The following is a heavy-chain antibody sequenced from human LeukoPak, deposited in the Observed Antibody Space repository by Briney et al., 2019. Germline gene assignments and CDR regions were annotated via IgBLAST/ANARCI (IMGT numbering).Heavy chain of an antibody. V-gene: IGHV3-23*01. CDR1: GFTFSRSD. J-gene: IGHJ4*02. CDR3: ATDRERDPSVYYLV. D-gene: IGHD3-22*01. Sequence: GGSLRLSCAASGFTFSRSDMVWVRQAPGKGLEWVSIISASGGSTFYADSVRGRFTISRDNSKNTLFLQIDSLRAEDSAVYYCATDRERDPSVYYLVGGQGTLITVSS. CDR2: ISASGGST.